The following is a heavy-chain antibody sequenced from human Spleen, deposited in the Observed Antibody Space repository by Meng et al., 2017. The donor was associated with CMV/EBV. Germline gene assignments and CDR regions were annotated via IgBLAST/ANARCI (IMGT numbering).Heavy chain of an antibody. CDR2: IGTLHDT. CDR1: GFTFSDYD. D-gene: IGHD5-24*01. Sequence: GGSLRLSCAASGFTFSDYDMHWVRQVPGKGLEWVSAIGTLHDTYYPGSVKGRFTISRENAKNSLYLQMNSLRAEDTAVYYCARDFRVSRSGYNEDCWGQGTLVTVSS. J-gene: IGHJ4*02. V-gene: IGHV3-13*01. CDR3: ARDFRVSRSGYNEDC.